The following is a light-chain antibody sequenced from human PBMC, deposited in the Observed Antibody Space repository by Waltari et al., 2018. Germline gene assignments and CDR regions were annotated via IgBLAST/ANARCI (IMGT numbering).Light chain of an antibody. CDR1: DDINAF. CDR2: DAS. V-gene: IGKV1-33*01. CDR3: QQYDDVPPYS. Sequence: DIHLTQTPSSLSASVGDRVTITCQASDDINAFLNWYHQKPGTAPKLLIYDASSLVTGVPSRCSGDGSGSLLTLTISSLQPEDFATYYCQQYDDVPPYSFCSGTKV. J-gene: IGKJ3*01.